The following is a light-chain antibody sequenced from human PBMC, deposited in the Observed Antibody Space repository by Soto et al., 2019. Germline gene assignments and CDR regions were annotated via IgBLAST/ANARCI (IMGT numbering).Light chain of an antibody. CDR1: SSDVGSYNR. CDR3: SSSTSSTTLI. V-gene: IGLV2-18*02. CDR2: EVS. Sequence: QSVLTQPPSVSGSPGQSVTISCTGSSSDVGSYNRVSWCQQPPGTAPKLIIYEVSNRPSGVPDRFSASKSGNTASLTISGLRAEDEADYYCSSSTSSTTLIFGGGTKVPS. J-gene: IGLJ2*01.